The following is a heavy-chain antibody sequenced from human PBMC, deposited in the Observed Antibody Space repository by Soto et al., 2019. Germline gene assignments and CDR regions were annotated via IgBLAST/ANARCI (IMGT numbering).Heavy chain of an antibody. Sequence: GSLRLSCAASGFTFSGYYMNWIRQAPGKGLEWISYISPTGNSIYYADSVKGRFTISRDNAKNSLYLQVSSLRAEDTAMYYCAGDLHGLSYFDYWGQGTLVTVSS. J-gene: IGHJ4*02. V-gene: IGHV3-11*01. D-gene: IGHD6-19*01. CDR1: GFTFSGYY. CDR3: AGDLHGLSYFDY. CDR2: ISPTGNSI.